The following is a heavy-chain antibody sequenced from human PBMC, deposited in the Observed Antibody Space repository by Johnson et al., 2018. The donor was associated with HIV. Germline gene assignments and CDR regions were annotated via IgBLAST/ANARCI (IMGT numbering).Heavy chain of an antibody. D-gene: IGHD6-19*01. CDR3: VRGGQWGATDAVDV. CDR2: ISYDGSNK. V-gene: IGHV3-30*04. J-gene: IGHJ3*01. CDR1: GFTFSSYV. Sequence: QVQLVESGGGVVQPGRSLRLSCAASGFTFSSYVMHWVRQAPGKGLEWVAVISYDGSNKYYADSVRGRFTISRDNSKNTLFLQMNSLRPEDTAVYYCVRGGQWGATDAVDVWGQGTMVTVSS.